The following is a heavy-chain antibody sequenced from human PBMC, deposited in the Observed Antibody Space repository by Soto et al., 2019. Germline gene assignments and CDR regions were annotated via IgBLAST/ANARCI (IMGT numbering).Heavy chain of an antibody. CDR2: ISYDGSNK. CDR1: GFTFSSYA. J-gene: IGHJ6*02. D-gene: IGHD6-6*01. Sequence: GGSLRLSCAASGFTFSSYAMHWVRQAPGKGLEWVAVISYDGSNKYYADSVKGRFTISRDNSKNTLYLQMNSLRAEDTAVYYCARSQDGSSSAMWELWGYYYGMDVWGQGTTVTVSS. CDR3: ARSQDGSSSAMWELWGYYYGMDV. V-gene: IGHV3-30-3*01.